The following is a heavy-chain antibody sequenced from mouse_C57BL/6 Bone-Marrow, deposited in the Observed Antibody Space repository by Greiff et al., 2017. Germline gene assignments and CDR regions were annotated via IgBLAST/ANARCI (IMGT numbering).Heavy chain of an antibody. CDR3: ARLEFDGSSGDWYFDV. CDR2: IYPRDGST. V-gene: IGHV1-85*01. CDR1: GYTFTSYD. J-gene: IGHJ1*03. Sequence: QFQLQQSGPELVKPGASVKLSCKASGYTFTSYDINWVKQRPGQGLEWIGWIYPRDGSTKYNEKFKGKATLTVDTSSSTAYMELHSLTSEDSAVYFCARLEFDGSSGDWYFDVRGTGTTVTVSS. D-gene: IGHD1-1*01.